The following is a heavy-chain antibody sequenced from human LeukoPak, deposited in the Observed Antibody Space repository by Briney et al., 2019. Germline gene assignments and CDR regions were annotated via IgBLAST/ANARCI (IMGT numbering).Heavy chain of an antibody. V-gene: IGHV4-4*07. CDR3: VRMYSGTYGGIDY. D-gene: IGHD1-26*01. J-gene: IGHJ4*02. CDR1: GGSISSYY. CDR2: IYSSGST. Sequence: PSETLSLTCTGSGGSISSYYWSWIRQPAGKGLEWIGRIYSSGSTDYNPSLRSRVTMSVDTSKNQFSVKLSSVTAADTAVYYCVRMYSGTYGGIDYWGQGTLVTVSS.